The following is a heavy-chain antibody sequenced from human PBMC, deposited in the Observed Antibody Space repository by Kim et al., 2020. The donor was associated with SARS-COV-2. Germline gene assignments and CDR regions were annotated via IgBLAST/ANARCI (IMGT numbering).Heavy chain of an antibody. CDR1: GGSISSSSYY. J-gene: IGHJ5*02. D-gene: IGHD5-12*01. CDR2: IYYSGST. Sequence: SETLSLTCTVSGGSISSSSYYWGWIRQPPGKGLEWIGSIYYSGSTYYNPSLKSRVTISVDTSKNQFSLKLSSVTAADTAVYYCARLGPEGYDTRTNWFDPWGQGTLVTVSS. CDR3: ARLGPEGYDTRTNWFDP. V-gene: IGHV4-39*01.